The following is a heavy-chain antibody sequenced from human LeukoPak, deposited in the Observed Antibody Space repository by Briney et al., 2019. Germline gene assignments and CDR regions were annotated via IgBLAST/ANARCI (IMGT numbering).Heavy chain of an antibody. CDR1: GVSITGYN. V-gene: IGHV4-4*07. J-gene: IGHJ4*02. Sequence: SETLSLTCTVSGVSITGYNWNWIWQPAGQGLEWLGRVYSSGVGNYNPSLTSRVTMSVDTSKNQFSLKLTSLTAADMNIYYCARVEFLHEIDSSAAFVYWGQGTLVTVSS. D-gene: IGHD3-22*01. CDR2: VYSSGVG. CDR3: ARVEFLHEIDSSAAFVY.